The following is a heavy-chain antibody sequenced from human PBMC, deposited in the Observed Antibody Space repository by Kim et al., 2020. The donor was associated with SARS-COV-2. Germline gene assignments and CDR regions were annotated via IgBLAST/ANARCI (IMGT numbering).Heavy chain of an antibody. Sequence: GGSLRLSCAASRFTFNSFAMHWVRQAPGKGLEWVAVISYDGSYKYYVDSVKGRITISRDNSKNTLYLQMNSLGPEDTAVYYCASGRNAQTIFGVADFWGQGTLVTVSS. J-gene: IGHJ4*02. D-gene: IGHD3-3*01. CDR2: ISYDGSYK. CDR1: RFTFNSFA. V-gene: IGHV3-30*04. CDR3: ASGRNAQTIFGVADF.